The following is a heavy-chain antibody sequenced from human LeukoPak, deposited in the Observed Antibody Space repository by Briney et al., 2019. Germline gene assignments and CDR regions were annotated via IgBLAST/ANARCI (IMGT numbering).Heavy chain of an antibody. J-gene: IGHJ3*02. V-gene: IGHV3-7*01. CDR3: ARDSANRYCSGGSCPHDAFDI. CDR2: IKQDGSEK. Sequence: GGSLRLSCAASGFTSSSYWMSWVRQAPGKGLEWVANIKQDGSEKYYVDSVKGRFTISRDNAKNSLYLQMNSLRAEDTAVYYCARDSANRYCSGGSCPHDAFDIWGQGTMVTVSS. CDR1: GFTSSSYW. D-gene: IGHD2-15*01.